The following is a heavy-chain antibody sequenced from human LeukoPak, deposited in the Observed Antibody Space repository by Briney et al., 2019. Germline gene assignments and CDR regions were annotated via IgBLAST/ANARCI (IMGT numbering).Heavy chain of an antibody. Sequence: SETLSLTCAVYGGSFSGYYWSWIRQPPGKGLEWIGEINHSGSTNYNPSLKSRVTISVGTSKNQFSLKLSSVTAADTAVYYCASPSGYGMDVWGQGTTVTVSS. CDR3: ASPSGYGMDV. V-gene: IGHV4-34*01. J-gene: IGHJ6*02. D-gene: IGHD6-6*01. CDR2: INHSGST. CDR1: GGSFSGYY.